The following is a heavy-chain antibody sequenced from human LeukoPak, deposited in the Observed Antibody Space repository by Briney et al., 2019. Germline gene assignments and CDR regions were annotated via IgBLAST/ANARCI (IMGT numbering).Heavy chain of an antibody. V-gene: IGHV4-39*07. CDR3: ARGRPLGANFWVY. CDR2: IYYSGST. CDR1: GGSISSSSYY. D-gene: IGHD3-16*01. J-gene: IGHJ4*02. Sequence: PSETLSLTCTVSGGSISSSSYYWGWIRQPPGKGLEWIGSIYYSGSTYYNPSLKSRVTISVDTSKNQFSLKLSSVTAADTAVYYCARGRPLGANFWVYWGQGTLVAVSS.